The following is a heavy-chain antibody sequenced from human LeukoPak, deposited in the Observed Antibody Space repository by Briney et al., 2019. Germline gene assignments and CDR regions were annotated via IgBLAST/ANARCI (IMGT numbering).Heavy chain of an antibody. CDR2: ISGSGGST. Sequence: GGSLRLSCAASGFTFSSYAMSLVRQAPRKGLEWVSAISGSGGSTYYADSVKGRFTISRDNSKNTLYLQMNSLRAEDTAVYYCAKSWRYFDWLSSYYFDYWGQGTLVTVSS. J-gene: IGHJ4*02. CDR1: GFTFSSYA. V-gene: IGHV3-23*01. D-gene: IGHD3-9*01. CDR3: AKSWRYFDWLSSYYFDY.